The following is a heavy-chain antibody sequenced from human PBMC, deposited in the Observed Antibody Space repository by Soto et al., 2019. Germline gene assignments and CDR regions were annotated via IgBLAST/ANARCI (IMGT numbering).Heavy chain of an antibody. CDR2: ISYDGTTK. Sequence: QEQVVESGGGVVQPGRSLRLSCAASGFTFSTHAMHWVRQAPGRGLEWVAIISYDGTTKDYADSVKGRFTISRDNSKNAVYLQMNSLRSEDTALYYCARDWRTAGTTGWFDPWGQGTLGNVSS. V-gene: IGHV3-30-3*01. CDR1: GFTFSTHA. D-gene: IGHD6-13*01. CDR3: ARDWRTAGTTGWFDP. J-gene: IGHJ5*02.